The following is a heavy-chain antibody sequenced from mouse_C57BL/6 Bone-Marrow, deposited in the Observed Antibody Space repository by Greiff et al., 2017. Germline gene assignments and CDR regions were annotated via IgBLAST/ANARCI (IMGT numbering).Heavy chain of an antibody. J-gene: IGHJ1*03. V-gene: IGHV1-72*01. D-gene: IGHD2-1*01. Sequence: QVQLQQSGAELVKPGASVKMSCKASGYTFTSYWMHWVKQRPGRGLEWIGRIDPISGGTKYNEKFKSKATLTVDKPSSTAYMQLSSLTSEDSAVYYCAHGNYFYWYFAVWGTGTTVTVSS. CDR1: GYTFTSYW. CDR2: IDPISGGT. CDR3: AHGNYFYWYFAV.